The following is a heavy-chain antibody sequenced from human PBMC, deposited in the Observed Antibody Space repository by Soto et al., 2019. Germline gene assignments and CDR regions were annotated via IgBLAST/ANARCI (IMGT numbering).Heavy chain of an antibody. CDR1: EYSFTNYW. V-gene: IGHV5-51*01. CDR2: IYPADSDT. CDR3: ARCPYNSAWYGAFDI. D-gene: IGHD6-19*01. J-gene: IGHJ3*02. Sequence: EVQLVQSGAEGKKPGQSLKISCNASEYSFTNYWIGWVRQMPGKGLEYMGIIYPADSDTRYSPSFRGQVTISADKSINTAYLQWSSLRASDTAIYYCARCPYNSAWYGAFDIWGQGTMVTVSS.